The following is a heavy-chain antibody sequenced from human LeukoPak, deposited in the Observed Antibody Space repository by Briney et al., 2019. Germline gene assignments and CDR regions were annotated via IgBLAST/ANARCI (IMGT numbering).Heavy chain of an antibody. V-gene: IGHV4-34*01. CDR3: ARDHGSGSYPFDY. CDR1: GGSFSGYY. J-gene: IGHJ4*02. D-gene: IGHD3-10*01. Sequence: SETLSLTCAVYGGSFSGYYWSWIRQPPGKGREWIGEINHSVSTNYNPPLKSLVTISVGTSKNQFSLKLSSVTAADMAVYYCARDHGSGSYPFDYWGPGTLVTVSS. CDR2: INHSVST.